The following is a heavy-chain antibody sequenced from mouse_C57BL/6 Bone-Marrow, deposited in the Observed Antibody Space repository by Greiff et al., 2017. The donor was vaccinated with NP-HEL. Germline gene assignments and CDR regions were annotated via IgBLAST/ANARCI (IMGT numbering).Heavy chain of an antibody. CDR1: GYSFTGYY. D-gene: IGHD2-4*01. CDR2: INPSTGGT. V-gene: IGHV1-42*01. J-gene: IGHJ4*01. Sequence: VQLQQSGPELVKPGASVKISCKASGYSFTGYYMNWVKQSPEKSLEWIGEINPSTGGTTYNQKFKAKATLTVDKSSSTAYMQLKSLTSEDSAVYYCARAKNYDYDGYAMDYWGQGTSVTVSS. CDR3: ARAKNYDYDGYAMDY.